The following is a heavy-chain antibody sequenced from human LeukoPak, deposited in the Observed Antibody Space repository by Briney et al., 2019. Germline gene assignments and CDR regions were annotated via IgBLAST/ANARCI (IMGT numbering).Heavy chain of an antibody. Sequence: HPGGSLSLSCAASGFTFSSYAMHWVRQAPGKGLEWVAVISYDGSNKYYADSVKGRFTISRDNSKNTLYLQMNSLRAEDTAVYYCAKGSDYYDSSGYFDYWGQGTLVTVSS. CDR3: AKGSDYYDSSGYFDY. J-gene: IGHJ4*02. V-gene: IGHV3-30-3*01. CDR2: ISYDGSNK. D-gene: IGHD3-22*01. CDR1: GFTFSSYA.